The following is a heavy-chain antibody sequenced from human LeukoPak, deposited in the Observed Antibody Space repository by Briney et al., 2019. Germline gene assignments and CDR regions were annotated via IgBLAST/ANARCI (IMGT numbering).Heavy chain of an antibody. CDR1: RFTFRDHF. CDR3: ARAPYCGGDCYSYYFGY. CDR2: ISSSSSYI. V-gene: IGHV3-11*06. J-gene: IGHJ4*02. D-gene: IGHD2-21*01. Sequence: GGSLRLSCAASRFTFRDHFMSWIRQAPGKGLEWVSSISSSSSYIYYADSVKGRFTISRDNAKNSLYLQMNSLRAEDTAVYYCARAPYCGGDCYSYYFGYWGQGTLVTVSS.